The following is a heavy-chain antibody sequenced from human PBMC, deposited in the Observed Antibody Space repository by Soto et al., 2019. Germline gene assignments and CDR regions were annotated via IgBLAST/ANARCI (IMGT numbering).Heavy chain of an antibody. V-gene: IGHV3-49*04. Sequence: EVQLVESGGGLVQPGRSLRLSCTASGFTFGDYAMSWVRQAPGKGLEWVGFIRSKAYGGTTEYAASVKGRFTISRDDSKSIAYLQMNSLKTEDTAVYYCSKFFDRDYDPYGMDVWGQGTTVTVSS. D-gene: IGHD5-12*01. CDR2: IRSKAYGGTT. CDR1: GFTFGDYA. CDR3: SKFFDRDYDPYGMDV. J-gene: IGHJ6*02.